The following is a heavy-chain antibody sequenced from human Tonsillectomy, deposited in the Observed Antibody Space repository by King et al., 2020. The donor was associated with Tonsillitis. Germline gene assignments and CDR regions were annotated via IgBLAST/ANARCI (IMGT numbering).Heavy chain of an antibody. V-gene: IGHV1-2*02. CDR2: INPTSGGT. D-gene: IGHD1-14*01. Sequence: VQLVESGTEVKKPGASVKVSCKASGYTFTGYYVHWVRQAPGQGLEWMGWINPTSGGTHYAQTFQGRVTMTRDTSISTAYMELNRLKSGDTAVYYCAAATAITPMAYWGQGTLVTVSS. CDR1: GYTFTGYY. J-gene: IGHJ4*02. CDR3: AAATAITPMAY.